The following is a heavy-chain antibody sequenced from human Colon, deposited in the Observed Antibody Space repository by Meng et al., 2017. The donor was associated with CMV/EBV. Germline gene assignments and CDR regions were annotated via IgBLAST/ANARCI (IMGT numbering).Heavy chain of an antibody. CDR1: GDSVSSNNAA. J-gene: IGHJ4*02. CDR2: TYCRSKWFT. D-gene: IGHD3-16*01. V-gene: IGHV6-1*02. CDR3: ARDWGSYYFDY. Sequence: VQLKQAGPGLGQAAETLSLTCAFTGDSVSSNNAAWAWIRPSPARGLEWQGETYCRSKWFTQYEESVESRITINPDTSKNQFSLQLKSVTAEDTAVYYCARDWGSYYFDYWGQGTLVTVSS.